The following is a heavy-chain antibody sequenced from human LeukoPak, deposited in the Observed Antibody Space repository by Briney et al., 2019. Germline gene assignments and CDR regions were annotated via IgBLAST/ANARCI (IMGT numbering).Heavy chain of an antibody. CDR2: IYDSGST. CDR1: GGSISSYY. D-gene: IGHD3-10*01. CDR3: ARHIITMVRGVPSGMDV. V-gene: IGHV4-59*08. J-gene: IGHJ6*02. Sequence: PSETLSLTCTVSGGSISSYYWSWIRQPPGKGLECIGYIYDSGSTNYNPSLKSRVTISVDTSKNQFSLKLSSVTAADTAMYYCARHIITMVRGVPSGMDVWGQGTTVTVSS.